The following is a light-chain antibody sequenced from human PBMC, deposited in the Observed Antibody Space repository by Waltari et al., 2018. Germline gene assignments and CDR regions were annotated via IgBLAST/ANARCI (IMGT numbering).Light chain of an antibody. CDR2: DVS. Sequence: QSALTHPRSVSGSPGESVPISCTGTGSEVGDYNYVSWYQQHPGQAPKVLIYDVSKRPSGVPDRFYGSKSGNSASLTIFGLQAEDEADYYCCSYAGTWVFGGGTKLTVL. V-gene: IGLV2-11*01. CDR1: GSEVGDYNY. J-gene: IGLJ3*02. CDR3: CSYAGTWV.